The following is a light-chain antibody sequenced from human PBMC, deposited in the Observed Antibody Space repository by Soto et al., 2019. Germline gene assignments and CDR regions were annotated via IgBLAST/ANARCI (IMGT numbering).Light chain of an antibody. CDR2: WAS. V-gene: IGKV4-1*01. J-gene: IGKJ1*01. CDR3: QQYINAPQT. Sequence: DIVMTQSPDSLAVSLGERATINCKSSQSVLYSPNNKNYLAWYQQKPGQPPKLLVYWASTRESGVTDRFSGSGSETDFTLTINSLQAEDVAVYYCQQYINAPQTFGQGNKVEIK. CDR1: QSVLYSPNNKNY.